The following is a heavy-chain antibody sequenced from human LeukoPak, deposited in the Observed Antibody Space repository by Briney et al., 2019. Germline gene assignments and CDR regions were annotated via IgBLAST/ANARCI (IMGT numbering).Heavy chain of an antibody. J-gene: IGHJ4*02. CDR3: ALLTVASDFDY. V-gene: IGHV3-48*03. D-gene: IGHD5-12*01. CDR2: IHSSGTVK. Sequence: GGSLRLSCVVSRFPFSIYEMNWVRQAPGKGLEWVSNIHSSGTVKYYSDSVKGRFSISRDNAKSSLYLQMNSLRVEDTAVYYCALLTVASDFDYWGQGALDIVSS. CDR1: RFPFSIYE.